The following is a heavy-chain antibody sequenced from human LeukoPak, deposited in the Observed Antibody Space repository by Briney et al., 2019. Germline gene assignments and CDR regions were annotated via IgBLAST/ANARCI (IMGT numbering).Heavy chain of an antibody. CDR1: GFTVSSNY. CDR2: IYSGGST. CDR3: ARSYSSSSRWFDP. D-gene: IGHD6-6*01. J-gene: IGHJ5*02. Sequence: GGSLRLSCAASGFTVSSNYMSWVRQAPGKGLEWVSVIYSGGSTYYADSVKGRFTISRDNSKNTLYLQMNSLRAEDTAVYYCARSYSSSSRWFDPWGQGTLVTVFS. V-gene: IGHV3-53*01.